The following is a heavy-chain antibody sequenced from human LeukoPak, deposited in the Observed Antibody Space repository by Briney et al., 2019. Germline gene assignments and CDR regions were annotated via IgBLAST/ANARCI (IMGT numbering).Heavy chain of an antibody. CDR1: RGTFSSYA. CDR2: IIPIFGTA. CDR3: AREGRRDGYNLPFDY. V-gene: IGHV1-69*13. Sequence: SVKVPCKASRGTFSSYAISRVRQAPRQGLEWMGGIIPIFGTANYAQKFHGRVTITADASTSTAYMELSRLRSEDTAVYYCAREGRRDGYNLPFDYGGQGTLVTVSS. J-gene: IGHJ4*02. D-gene: IGHD5-24*01.